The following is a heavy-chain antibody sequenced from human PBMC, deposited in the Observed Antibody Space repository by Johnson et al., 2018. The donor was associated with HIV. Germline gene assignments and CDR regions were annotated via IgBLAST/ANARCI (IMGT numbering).Heavy chain of an antibody. J-gene: IGHJ3*02. CDR2: IKHDGSEK. D-gene: IGHD3-22*01. Sequence: VQLVESGGGLVQPGGSLRLSCTASGFTFSTYWMSWVRQAPGKGLEWVANIKHDGSEKYYVDSVKGRFTISRDNAKNSLYLQMNSRRAEDTAVYYCARDAKYYYDSSGYYYEHDAFDIWGQGTMVTVSS. V-gene: IGHV3-7*05. CDR3: ARDAKYYYDSSGYYYEHDAFDI. CDR1: GFTFSTYW.